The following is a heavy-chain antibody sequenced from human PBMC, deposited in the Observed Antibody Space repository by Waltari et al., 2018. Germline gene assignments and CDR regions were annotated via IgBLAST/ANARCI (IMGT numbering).Heavy chain of an antibody. Sequence: EVQLVESGGGLIQPGGSLRVSCAASGYTVTNNYMIWVRQAPGKGLKWVSLVFSCCNTFYADSVRGRFTSSRDSSKNTLYLQMNSLRTEDTAVYYCASSPKEGYWGQGTLVTVSS. CDR1: GYTVTNNY. CDR3: ASSPKEGY. CDR2: VFSCCNT. J-gene: IGHJ4*02. V-gene: IGHV3-53*01.